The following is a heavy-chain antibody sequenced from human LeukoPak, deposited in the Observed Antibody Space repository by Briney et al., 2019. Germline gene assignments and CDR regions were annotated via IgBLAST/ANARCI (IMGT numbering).Heavy chain of an antibody. CDR1: GFTFSSYA. CDR2: ISGSGGKT. Sequence: GGSLRLSCAASGFTFSSYAMSWVRQAPGKGLEWVSGISGSGGKTYYADSVKGRFTISRDNSKNTLFLQMNSLRAEDTAVYYCAKDMGSGTPTHFDYWGQGILVTVSS. CDR3: AKDMGSGTPTHFDY. J-gene: IGHJ4*02. D-gene: IGHD1-14*01. V-gene: IGHV3-23*01.